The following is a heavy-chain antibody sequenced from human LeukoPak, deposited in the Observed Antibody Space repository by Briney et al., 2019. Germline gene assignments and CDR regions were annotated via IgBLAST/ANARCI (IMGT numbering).Heavy chain of an antibody. D-gene: IGHD1-26*01. Sequence: GGSLRLSCAASGFTFSSYGMHWVRQAPGKGLVWVSRINSDGSSTSYADSVKGRFTISRDNAKNTLYLQMNSLRAEDTAVYYCARDRGSTEFDYWGQGTLVTVSS. V-gene: IGHV3-74*01. CDR1: GFTFSSYG. CDR2: INSDGSST. J-gene: IGHJ4*02. CDR3: ARDRGSTEFDY.